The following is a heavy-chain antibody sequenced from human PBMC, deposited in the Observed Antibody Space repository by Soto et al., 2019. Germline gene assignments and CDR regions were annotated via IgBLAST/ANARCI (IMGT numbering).Heavy chain of an antibody. CDR2: IGTSTSTT. D-gene: IGHD6-19*01. J-gene: IGHJ4*02. Sequence: EVQLVESGGGLVQPGGSLRLSCAASGFTFSSYSIHWVRQAPEKGLEWVSYIGTSTSTTYYADSVKGRFTISRDNAKNSLFLQMNSLRVEDTAVYYCARALQTYTSGPLGFWGQGTRVTVSS. V-gene: IGHV3-48*01. CDR1: GFTFSSYS. CDR3: ARALQTYTSGPLGF.